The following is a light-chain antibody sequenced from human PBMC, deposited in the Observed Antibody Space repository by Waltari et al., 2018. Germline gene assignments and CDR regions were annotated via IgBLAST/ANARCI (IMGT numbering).Light chain of an antibody. J-gene: IGLJ2*01. CDR3: QTWDTDIHVV. V-gene: IGLV4-69*01. Sequence: QLVLTQSPSASASLGASVKLTCTLSSGHSNYAIAWHQQQPKKGPRYLMKLNSDGSHTKGDGIPDRFSGSSSGAERFLTISSLQSEDEGDYYCQTWDTDIHVVFGGGTNLIVL. CDR1: SGHSNYA. CDR2: LNSDGSH.